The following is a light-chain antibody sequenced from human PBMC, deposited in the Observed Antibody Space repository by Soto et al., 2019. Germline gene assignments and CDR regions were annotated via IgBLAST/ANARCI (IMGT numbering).Light chain of an antibody. Sequence: QSALTQPPSASGSPGQSVTISCTGTSSDIGGNNYVSWYQQHPGKATKLMIYEVTKRPSGVPDRFSGSMSVNTASLTVSGLQAEDEADYYCSSNGGSYRDVVFGGGTKLTVL. V-gene: IGLV2-8*01. CDR3: SSNGGSYRDVV. J-gene: IGLJ2*01. CDR1: SSDIGGNNY. CDR2: EVT.